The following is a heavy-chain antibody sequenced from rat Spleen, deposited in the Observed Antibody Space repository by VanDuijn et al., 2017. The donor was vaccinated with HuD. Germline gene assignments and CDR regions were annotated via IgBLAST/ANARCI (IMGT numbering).Heavy chain of an antibody. V-gene: IGHV5-7*01. CDR1: GFTFSNYD. CDR2: ISYDGSRI. CDR3: ARSVFDY. Sequence: EVQLVESGGGLVQPGRSMKLSCAASGFTFSNYDMAWVRQAPKKGLEWVASISYDGSRIYYRDSVKGRFTISRDNAKSTLYLQMDSLRSEDTATYYCARSVFDYWGQGVMVTVSS. J-gene: IGHJ2*01.